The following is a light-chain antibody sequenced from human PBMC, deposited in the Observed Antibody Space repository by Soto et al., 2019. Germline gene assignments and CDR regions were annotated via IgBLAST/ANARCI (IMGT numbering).Light chain of an antibody. J-gene: IGKJ5*01. CDR1: QSGSTN. V-gene: IGKV3-15*01. Sequence: EIVMTQSPATLSVSPGERATLSCMASQSGSTNLAWYQQKPGQAPRLLIYGASTRATGIPARFSGSVSGTEFTLTISTLQSEDFAVYYCQQYNNWSITFGQGTRLETK. CDR3: QQYNNWSIT. CDR2: GAS.